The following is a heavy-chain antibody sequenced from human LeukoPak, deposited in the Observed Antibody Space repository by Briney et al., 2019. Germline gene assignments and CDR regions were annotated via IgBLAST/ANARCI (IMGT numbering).Heavy chain of an antibody. D-gene: IGHD4-17*01. J-gene: IGHJ4*02. CDR1: GGTFSSYA. CDR3: ARDSGYGDYVGY. CDR2: IIPIFGTA. V-gene: IGHV1-69*05. Sequence: GSSVKVSCKASGGTFSSYAISWVRQAPGQGLEWMGGIIPIFGTANYAQKFQGRVTITTDESTSTAYMELSSLKSEDTAVYYCARDSGYGDYVGYWGQGTLVTVSS.